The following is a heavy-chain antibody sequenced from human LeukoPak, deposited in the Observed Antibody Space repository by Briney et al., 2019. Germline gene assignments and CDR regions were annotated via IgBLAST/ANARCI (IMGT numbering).Heavy chain of an antibody. J-gene: IGHJ5*02. CDR3: ARLRFGETPFDP. V-gene: IGHV4-61*02. CDR1: GGSISSSSYY. Sequence: SETLSLTCTVSGGSISSSSYYWSWIRQPAGKGLEWIGRVYTSGSTDYNPSLKSRVTISVDTSKNQFSLKLSSVTAADTAVYYCARLRFGETPFDPWGQGTLVTVSS. CDR2: VYTSGST. D-gene: IGHD3-10*01.